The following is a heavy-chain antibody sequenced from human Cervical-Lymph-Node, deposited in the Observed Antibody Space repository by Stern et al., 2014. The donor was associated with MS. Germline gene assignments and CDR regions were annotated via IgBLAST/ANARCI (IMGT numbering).Heavy chain of an antibody. CDR3: AREIAGRRLDS. D-gene: IGHD6-6*01. Sequence: VQLVESGGDLVQPGGSLRLSCKGSGFSVTSAYMNWVRQAPGKGLEWVSVIQVVGTTSYADPVKGRFTVSRVNSENTVYLHMNSLRVEDTAVYFCAREIAGRRLDSWGQGTLVAVSS. V-gene: IGHV3-66*01. CDR2: IQVVGTT. J-gene: IGHJ4*02. CDR1: GFSVTSAY.